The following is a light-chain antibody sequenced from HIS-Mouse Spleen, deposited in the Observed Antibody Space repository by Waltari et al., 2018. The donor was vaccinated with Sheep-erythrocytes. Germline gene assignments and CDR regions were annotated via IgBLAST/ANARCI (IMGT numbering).Light chain of an antibody. CDR1: KLGDKY. J-gene: IGLJ2*01. V-gene: IGLV3-1*01. Sequence: SYELTQPPSVSVSPGQTASITCSGDKLGDKYACWYQQKPGQSPVLVIYQDSKRPSGIPDRFSGYNSGNKATLTISGTQAMDEADYYCQAWDSSTVVFGGGTKLTVL. CDR2: QDS. CDR3: QAWDSSTVV.